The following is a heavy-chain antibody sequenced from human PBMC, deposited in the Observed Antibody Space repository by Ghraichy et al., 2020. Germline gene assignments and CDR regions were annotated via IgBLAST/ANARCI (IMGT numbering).Heavy chain of an antibody. V-gene: IGHV3-7*01. D-gene: IGHD5-18*01. CDR3: ARDFDGYSYGRDY. CDR1: GFTFSSYW. J-gene: IGHJ4*02. CDR2: IKQDGSEK. Sequence: GESLNISCAASGFTFSSYWMSWVRQAPGKGLEWVANIKQDGSEKYYVDSVKGRFTISRDNAKNSLYLQMNSLRAEDTAVYYCARDFDGYSYGRDYWGQGTLVTVSS.